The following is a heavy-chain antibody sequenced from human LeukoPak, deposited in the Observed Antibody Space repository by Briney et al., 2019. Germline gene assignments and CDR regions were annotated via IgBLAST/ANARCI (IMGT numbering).Heavy chain of an antibody. CDR2: INPSGGST. CDR3: ARDASYDYVWGSYRPYYFDY. CDR1: GYTFTSYY. V-gene: IGHV1-46*01. J-gene: IGHJ4*02. D-gene: IGHD3-16*02. Sequence: GASVKVPCKASGYTFTSYYMHWVRQAPGQGLEWMGIINPSGGSTSYAQKFQGRVTMTRDTSTSTVYMELSSLRSEDTAVYYCARDASYDYVWGSYRPYYFDYWGQGTLVTVSS.